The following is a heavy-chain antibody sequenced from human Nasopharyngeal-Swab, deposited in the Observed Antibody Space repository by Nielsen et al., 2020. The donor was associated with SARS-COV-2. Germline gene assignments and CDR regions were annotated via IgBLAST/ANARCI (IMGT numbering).Heavy chain of an antibody. V-gene: IGHV3-7*01. D-gene: IGHD3-10*01. J-gene: IGHJ3*01. CDR2: IKQDGSEK. CDR1: GFTFRSYW. CDR3: ARLWFGELLS. Sequence: GESLKISCAASGFTFRSYWMSWVRQAPGKGPEWVANIKQDGSEKYYVDSVKGRFTISRDNANNSLYVQMNSLRAEDTAVYYCARLWFGELLSWGQGTMVTVSS.